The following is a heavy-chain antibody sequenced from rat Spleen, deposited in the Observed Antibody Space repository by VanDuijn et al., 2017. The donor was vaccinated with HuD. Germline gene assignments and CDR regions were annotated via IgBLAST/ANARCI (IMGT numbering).Heavy chain of an antibody. D-gene: IGHD1-9*01. CDR3: ARHRLRVYPHYFDY. J-gene: IGHJ2*01. Sequence: EVQLVESGGGLVQPGGSLKLSCVASGFTFNNYWMTWIRQVPGKGLEWVASITNASGRTYYPDSVKGRFTVSRDTAQNILYLQMDSLRSEDTATYYCARHRLRVYPHYFDYWGQGVMVTVSS. CDR1: GFTFNNYW. V-gene: IGHV5-31*01. CDR2: ITNASGRT.